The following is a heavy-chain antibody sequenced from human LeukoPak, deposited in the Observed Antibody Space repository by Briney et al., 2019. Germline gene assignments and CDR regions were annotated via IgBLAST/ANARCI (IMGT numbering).Heavy chain of an antibody. V-gene: IGHV1-2*02. CDR1: GYSFTGYY. CDR3: ARDVAVAAAGRGYSYGYGY. J-gene: IGHJ4*02. D-gene: IGHD5-18*01. Sequence: ASVKVSCKASGYSFTGYYIHWVRQAPGQGLEWMGWINPNSGGTKYAQKFQGRVTMTRDTSISTAYMELSRLRSDDTAVYYCARDVAVAAAGRGYSYGYGYWGQGTLVTVSS. CDR2: INPNSGGT.